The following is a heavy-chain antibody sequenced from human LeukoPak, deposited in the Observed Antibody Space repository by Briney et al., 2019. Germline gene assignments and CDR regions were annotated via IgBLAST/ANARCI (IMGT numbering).Heavy chain of an antibody. Sequence: PGGSLSLSCAASGFAFSTYYWNWIRQAPGKGLEWLAVITYDGKVQHYTDSVKGQFTVSRDNSKKTLYLQMISLRPEDTAFYYCADEERLGTTTFPDGWGRGTLVTVSS. D-gene: IGHD1-1*01. CDR3: ADEERLGTTTFPDG. V-gene: IGHV3-30*03. J-gene: IGHJ4*02. CDR1: GFAFSTYY. CDR2: ITYDGKVQ.